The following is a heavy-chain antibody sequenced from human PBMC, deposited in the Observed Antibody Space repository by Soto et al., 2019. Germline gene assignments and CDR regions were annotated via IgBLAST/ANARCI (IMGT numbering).Heavy chain of an antibody. CDR2: IDWEDDK. J-gene: IGHJ4*02. Sequence: SGPTLVNPTETLTLTCSFSGFSLNTRGVCMSWIRQTPGKALEWLARIDWEDDKFYKTSLKTRLSVSKDTSKNRVVLTMTNMDPGDTGTYFCARMTGRDTNRPKHIDFWGQGTRVNVFS. CDR3: ARMTGRDTNRPKHIDF. D-gene: IGHD3-9*01. CDR1: GFSLNTRGVC. V-gene: IGHV2-70*17.